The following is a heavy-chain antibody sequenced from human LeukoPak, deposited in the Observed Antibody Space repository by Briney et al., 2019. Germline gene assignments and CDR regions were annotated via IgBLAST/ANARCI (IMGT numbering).Heavy chain of an antibody. CDR3: AREIRTTLYYYHYMDV. J-gene: IGHJ6*03. CDR2: IKQDGSEK. CDR1: GFTFSSYW. V-gene: IGHV3-7*01. D-gene: IGHD4-11*01. Sequence: GGSLRLSCAASGFTFSSYWMSWVRQAPGKGLEWVANIKQDGSEKYYVDSVKGRFTFSRDNAKNSLYLQMNSLRAEDTAVYYCAREIRTTLYYYHYMDVWGKGTTVTVSS.